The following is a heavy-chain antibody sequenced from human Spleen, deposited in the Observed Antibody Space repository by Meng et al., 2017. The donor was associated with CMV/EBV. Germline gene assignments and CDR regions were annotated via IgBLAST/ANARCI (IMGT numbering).Heavy chain of an antibody. CDR3: AAPSCTTTFCSSYFDY. D-gene: IGHD2-2*01. J-gene: IGHJ4*02. Sequence: GGSLRLSCAASGFSFSIFDMNWVRQAPGKGLEWLSYTSSSGTYIYYADSVKGRFTISRDNAKNSLFLQMNSLRGEDTAVYYCAAPSCTTTFCSSYFDYWGQGALVTVSS. V-gene: IGHV3-48*03. CDR2: TSSSGTYI. CDR1: GFSFSIFD.